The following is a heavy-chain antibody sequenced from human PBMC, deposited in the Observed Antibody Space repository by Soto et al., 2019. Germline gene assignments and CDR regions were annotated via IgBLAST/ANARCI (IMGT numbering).Heavy chain of an antibody. J-gene: IGHJ4*01. Sequence: AAVKFSFKASEYSFGDYYLHWLRQAPGQGLEWMGWINLNDGGTNYARKFQGRVTMTSDKSITTVYMELSSLRSDDTAVYCCVREAPPQQSSFDLWGHVTLVTVSS. D-gene: IGHD6-6*01. CDR1: EYSFGDYY. CDR2: INLNDGGT. CDR3: VREAPPQQSSFDL. V-gene: IGHV1-2*02.